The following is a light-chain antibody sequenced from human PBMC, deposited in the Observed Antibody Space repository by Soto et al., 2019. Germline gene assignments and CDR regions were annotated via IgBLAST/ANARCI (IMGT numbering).Light chain of an antibody. CDR3: QVWDSDSDHPV. CDR2: DDS. J-gene: IGLJ2*01. Sequence: VLTQPPSVSVAPGQTAKITCGGNYIGTKSVHWYQQKPGQAPVLVVYDDSDWPSGIPERFSGSNSGSTATLTISGVEAENEADYYCQVWDSDSDHPVFGGGTKVTVL. CDR1: YIGTKS. V-gene: IGLV3-21*02.